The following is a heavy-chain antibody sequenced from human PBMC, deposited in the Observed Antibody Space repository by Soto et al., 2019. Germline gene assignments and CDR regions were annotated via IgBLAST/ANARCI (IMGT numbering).Heavy chain of an antibody. CDR3: ARVICSGGSCYLFDT. Sequence: LXLTCTVSGGSSSIGYYYWSWIRQPPGKGLEWIWYIYYSGSTYYNPSLKSRVTISVDTSKNQFSLKLSSVTAADTAVYYCARVICSGGSCYLFDTWGQGTLVTVS. CDR1: GGSSSIGYYY. J-gene: IGHJ5*02. CDR2: IYYSGST. D-gene: IGHD2-15*01. V-gene: IGHV4-30-4*01.